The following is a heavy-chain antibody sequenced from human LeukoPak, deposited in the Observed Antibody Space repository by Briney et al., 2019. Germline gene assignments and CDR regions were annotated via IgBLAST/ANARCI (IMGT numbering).Heavy chain of an antibody. CDR2: IYYSGST. CDR1: GGSVSSGSYY. CDR3: ARDGRFPPEVLPRYFDY. J-gene: IGHJ4*02. V-gene: IGHV4-39*07. D-gene: IGHD1-26*01. Sequence: PSETLSLTCTVSGGSVSSGSYYWGWIRQPPGKGVEWIGNIYYSGSTYYNPSLKSRVTISVETSKNQFSLKLSSVTAADTAVYYCARDGRFPPEVLPRYFDYWGQGTLVTVSS.